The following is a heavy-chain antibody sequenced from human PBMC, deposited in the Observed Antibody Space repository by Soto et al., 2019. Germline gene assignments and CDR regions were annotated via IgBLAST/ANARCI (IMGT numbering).Heavy chain of an antibody. CDR1: GFTFSDYY. CDR2: ISSSSSYT. CDR3: ARDGVTTPGPFDY. J-gene: IGHJ4*02. V-gene: IGHV3-11*06. Sequence: LRLSCAASGFTFSDYYMSWIRQAPGMGLEWVSYISSSSSYTSYADSVKGRFTISRDNAKNSLYLQMNSLRAEDTAVYYCARDGVTTPGPFDYWGQGTLVTVSS. D-gene: IGHD3-22*01.